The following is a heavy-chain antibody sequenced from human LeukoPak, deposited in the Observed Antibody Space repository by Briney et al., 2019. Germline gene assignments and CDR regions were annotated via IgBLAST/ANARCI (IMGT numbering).Heavy chain of an antibody. Sequence: ASVKVSCKASGGTFSSYAISWVRQAPGQGLEWMGGIIPIFGTANYAQKFQGRVTITADESTSTAYMELSSLRSEDTAVYYCARDSHYYDSSGYYAFDYWGQGTLVTVSS. J-gene: IGHJ4*02. CDR3: ARDSHYYDSSGYYAFDY. V-gene: IGHV1-69*13. CDR2: IIPIFGTA. D-gene: IGHD3-22*01. CDR1: GGTFSSYA.